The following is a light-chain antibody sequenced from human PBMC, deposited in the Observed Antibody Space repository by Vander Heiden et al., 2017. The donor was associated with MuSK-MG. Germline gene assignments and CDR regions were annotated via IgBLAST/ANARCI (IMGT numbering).Light chain of an antibody. CDR3: AAWDDSLNGWV. J-gene: IGLJ3*02. Sequence: QSVLTQPPSASGTPGQRVTIACSGSGSNIGSHTVNWYQQLPGAAPKLLNYSNNHRPSGVPDRFSGSKSGTSASLAISGLQSEDEAQYYCAAWDDSLNGWVFGGGTKLTVL. V-gene: IGLV1-44*01. CDR2: SNN. CDR1: GSNIGSHT.